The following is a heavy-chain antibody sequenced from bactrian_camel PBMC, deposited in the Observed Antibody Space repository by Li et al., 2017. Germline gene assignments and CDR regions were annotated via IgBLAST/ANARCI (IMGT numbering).Heavy chain of an antibody. J-gene: IGHJ4*01. Sequence: HVQLVESGGGSVQPGGSLRLSCSPSEYDVTISCMGWFRQRPGKEREGVACLYTTSGSTYYSGSVKGRFTISRDSAQNTVTLQMNSVKPEDTATYYCAAHVGGGGTWHAAWLYQYWGQGTQVTVS. V-gene: IGHV3S54*01. CDR2: LYTTSGST. D-gene: IGHD7*01. CDR1: EYDVTISC. CDR3: AAHVGGGGTWHAAWLYQY.